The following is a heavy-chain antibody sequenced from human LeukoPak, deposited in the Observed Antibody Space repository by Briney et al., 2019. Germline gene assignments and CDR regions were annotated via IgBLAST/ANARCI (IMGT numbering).Heavy chain of an antibody. V-gene: IGHV4-61*01. CDR1: GGSVSNGSYY. D-gene: IGHD2-2*01. CDR3: ARGQPPPYCSSTSCFSLLYYYGMDV. CDR2: IYYSGSA. J-gene: IGHJ6*02. Sequence: SETLSLTCTVSGGSVSNGSYYWSWLRQPPGKALEWIGYIYYSGSANYNPSLKSRVTISVDTSKNQFSLKLSSVIAADTAVYYCARGQPPPYCSSTSCFSLLYYYGMDVWGQGTTVTVSS.